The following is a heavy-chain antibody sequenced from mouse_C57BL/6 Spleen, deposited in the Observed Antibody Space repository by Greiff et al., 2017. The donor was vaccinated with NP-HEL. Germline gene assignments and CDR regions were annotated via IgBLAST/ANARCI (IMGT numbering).Heavy chain of an antibody. CDR1: GYTFTDHT. J-gene: IGHJ3*01. CDR3: ARGKDYYGSSSSWFAY. D-gene: IGHD1-1*01. CDR2: IYPRDGST. V-gene: IGHV1-78*01. Sequence: VQLVESDAELVKPGASVKLSCTVSGYTFTDHTIHWMKQRPEQGLEWLGYIYPRDGSTTYNEKFKGKATLTADKSSSTAYMQLNSLTSEDSAVYFCARGKDYYGSSSSWFAYWGQGTLVTVSA.